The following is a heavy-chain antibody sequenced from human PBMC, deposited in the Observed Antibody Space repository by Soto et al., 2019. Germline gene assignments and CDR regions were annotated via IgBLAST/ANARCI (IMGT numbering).Heavy chain of an antibody. D-gene: IGHD2-21*01. CDR1: GFTFSDYE. CDR2: IDSSGSGI. CDR3: AREELNCGGDCFVY. V-gene: IGHV3-48*03. Sequence: PGGSLRLSCVGSGFTFSDYEMNWVRQAPGKGLEWVSYIDSSGSGIYYADSMKGRFTTFRDNAKNSLYLQMNSLRGEDTAVYYCAREELNCGGDCFVYWGQGSPVTVYS. J-gene: IGHJ4*02.